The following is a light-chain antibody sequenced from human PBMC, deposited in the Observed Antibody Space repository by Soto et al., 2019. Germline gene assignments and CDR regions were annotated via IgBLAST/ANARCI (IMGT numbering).Light chain of an antibody. J-gene: IGLJ2*01. CDR3: CSYAGSYTWV. CDR1: SSDVGDYNY. Sequence: QSALTQPRSVSGSPGQSVTISCTGTSSDVGDYNYVSWYQQHPGKAPKLMIYEVHKRPSGVPDRFSGSKSGNTASLTISGLQAEDESDYYCCSYAGSYTWVFGGGTKVTVL. V-gene: IGLV2-11*01. CDR2: EVH.